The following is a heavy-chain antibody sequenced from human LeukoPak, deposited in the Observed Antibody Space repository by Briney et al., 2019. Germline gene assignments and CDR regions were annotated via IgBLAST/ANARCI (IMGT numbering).Heavy chain of an antibody. V-gene: IGHV3-48*03. CDR2: ISSSGSTI. Sequence: PGGSLRLSCAASGFTFSSYEMNWVRQAPGKGLEWVSYISSSGSTIYYADSVKGRFTISRDNAKNSLYLQMNSLRAEDTAVYYCARARITMIVVVPFDYWGQGTLVTVSS. CDR1: GFTFSSYE. D-gene: IGHD3-22*01. J-gene: IGHJ4*02. CDR3: ARARITMIVVVPFDY.